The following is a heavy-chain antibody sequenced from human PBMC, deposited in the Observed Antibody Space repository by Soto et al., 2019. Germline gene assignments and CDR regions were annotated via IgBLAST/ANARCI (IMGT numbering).Heavy chain of an antibody. CDR1: GCSIRSGDYS. Sequence: QLQLQESGSGLVKPSQTLSLTCAVSGCSIRSGDYSWSWIRQPPGNVMEWIGYIYHSGSTYYNPSLMSRVTISVDRSKNQFSLKLSSVTAADPAVYYSARWWMYAPRFPPSGQGTLVSVAS. CDR3: ARWWMYAPRFPP. D-gene: IGHD2-8*01. V-gene: IGHV4-30-2*01. CDR2: IYHSGST. J-gene: IGHJ5*02.